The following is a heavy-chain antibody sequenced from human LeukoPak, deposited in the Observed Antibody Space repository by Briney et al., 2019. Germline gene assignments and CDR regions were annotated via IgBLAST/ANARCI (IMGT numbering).Heavy chain of an antibody. V-gene: IGHV4-39*01. CDR1: GGSISSSSYY. CDR2: IYYSGST. CDR3: ARRFYDSSGYYYSDDGLYYFDY. D-gene: IGHD3-22*01. J-gene: IGHJ4*01. Sequence: SETLSLTCTVSGGSISSSSYYWGWIRQPPGKGLEWIGSIYYSGSTYYNPSLKSRVTISVDTSKNQFSLKLSSVTAADTAVYYCARRFYDSSGYYYSDDGLYYFDYWGHGTLVTVSS.